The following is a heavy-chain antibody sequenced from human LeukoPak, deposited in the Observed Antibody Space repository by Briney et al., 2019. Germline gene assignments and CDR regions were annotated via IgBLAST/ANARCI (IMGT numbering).Heavy chain of an antibody. CDR1: GFTFSSYS. Sequence: GGSLRLSCAASGFTFSSYSMNWVRQAPGKGLEWISYISSGSSIIHYADSVKGRFTISRDNAENSLYLQMNSLRDEGTAVYYCARGVRASTGNYWFDPWGQGTLVTVSS. CDR3: ARGVRASTGNYWFDP. CDR2: ISSGSSII. J-gene: IGHJ5*02. V-gene: IGHV3-48*02. D-gene: IGHD3-9*01.